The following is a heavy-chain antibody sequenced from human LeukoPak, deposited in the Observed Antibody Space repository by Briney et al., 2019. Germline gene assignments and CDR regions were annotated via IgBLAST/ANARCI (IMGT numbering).Heavy chain of an antibody. J-gene: IGHJ4*02. D-gene: IGHD6-13*01. V-gene: IGHV3-73*01. Sequence: GGSLRLSCAASGFTFSGSPMHWVRQASGKGLEWVGRIRSKANSYATAYAASVKGRFTISRDDSNNTAYLQMNSLKTEDTAVYYCTSVAAGDYWGQGTLVTVSS. CDR1: GFTFSGSP. CDR2: IRSKANSYAT. CDR3: TSVAAGDY.